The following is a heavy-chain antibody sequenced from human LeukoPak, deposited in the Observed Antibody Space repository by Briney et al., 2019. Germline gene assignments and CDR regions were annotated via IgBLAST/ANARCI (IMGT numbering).Heavy chain of an antibody. CDR1: GLTFSSHS. V-gene: IGHV3-48*04. CDR3: ARDVDYANPRHDY. Sequence: GGSLRLSCAVSGLTFSSHSMNWVRQAPGKGLEWLSHISSSSSTIYYADSVKGRFTISRDNAKNSLYLQMDSLRVEDTAVYYCARDVDYANPRHDYWGQGTLVTVSS. J-gene: IGHJ4*02. D-gene: IGHD4/OR15-4a*01. CDR2: ISSSSSTI.